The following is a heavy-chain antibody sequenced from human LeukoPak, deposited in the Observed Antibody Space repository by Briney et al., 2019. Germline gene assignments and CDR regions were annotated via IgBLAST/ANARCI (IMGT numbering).Heavy chain of an antibody. Sequence: SETLSLTCTVSGGSISSYYWSWIRQPAGKGLEWIGRIYTSGSTNYNPSLKSRATTSVDTSKHQFSLKLSSVTAADTAVYYCARCPKGYGSGSYYPDSWGEGALVTVSS. V-gene: IGHV4-4*07. CDR2: IYTSGST. CDR1: GGSISSYY. D-gene: IGHD3-10*01. CDR3: ARCPKGYGSGSYYPDS. J-gene: IGHJ4*02.